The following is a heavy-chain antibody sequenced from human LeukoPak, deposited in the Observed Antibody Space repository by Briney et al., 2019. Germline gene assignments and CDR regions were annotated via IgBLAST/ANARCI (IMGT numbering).Heavy chain of an antibody. CDR2: ISSSSSTI. J-gene: IGHJ4*02. Sequence: GGSLRLSCAASGFTFSSYSMNWVRQAPGKGLEWVSYISSSSSTIYYADSAKGRFTISRDNAKNSLYLQMNSLRAEDTAVYYCAREFLAARDYWGQGTLVTVSS. V-gene: IGHV3-48*01. CDR3: AREFLAARDY. D-gene: IGHD6-6*01. CDR1: GFTFSSYS.